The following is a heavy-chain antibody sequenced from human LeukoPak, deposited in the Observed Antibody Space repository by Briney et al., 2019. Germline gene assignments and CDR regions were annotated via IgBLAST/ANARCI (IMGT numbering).Heavy chain of an antibody. CDR3: ARGRYYSTFDY. Sequence: SGGSLRLSCAASGFTFSSYAMHWVRQAPGKGLEWVAVISYDGSNKYYADSVKGRFTISRDDSKNTLYLQMNSLRAEDTAVYYCARGRYYSTFDYWGQGTLVTVSS. CDR2: ISYDGSNK. CDR1: GFTFSSYA. V-gene: IGHV3-30-3*01. J-gene: IGHJ4*02. D-gene: IGHD3-10*01.